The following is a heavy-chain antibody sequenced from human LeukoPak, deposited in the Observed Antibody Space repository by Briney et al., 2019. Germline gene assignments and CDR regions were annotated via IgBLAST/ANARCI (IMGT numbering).Heavy chain of an antibody. V-gene: IGHV4-59*01. D-gene: IGHD1-7*01. CDR3: ARTRTYLDY. J-gene: IGHJ4*02. Sequence: PSETLSLTCIVSGGSISGYYWSWIRQPPGRGLEWIGYISDTGTSIYNPSLKNRLSMLVDTSKNHFYLNLTSVTAADTAIYYCARTRTYLDYWGQGALVTVSS. CDR2: ISDTGTS. CDR1: GGSISGYY.